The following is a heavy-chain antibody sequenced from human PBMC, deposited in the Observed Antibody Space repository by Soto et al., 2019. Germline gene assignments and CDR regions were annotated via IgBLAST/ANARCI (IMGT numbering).Heavy chain of an antibody. CDR3: ARHLSSGWPLLDY. J-gene: IGHJ4*02. V-gene: IGHV4-4*02. D-gene: IGHD6-19*01. CDR2: IHHIGST. CDR1: SGSISSSTW. Sequence: SETLSLTCGVSSGSISSSTWWTWVRQPPGKGLEWIGEIHHIGSTNYNPSLKSRLTISVDKSNNHFSLQLSSVTAADTAVYYCARHLSSGWPLLDYWGQGTLVTVSS.